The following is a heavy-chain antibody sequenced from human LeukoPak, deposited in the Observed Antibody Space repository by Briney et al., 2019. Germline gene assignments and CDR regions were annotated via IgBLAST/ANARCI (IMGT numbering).Heavy chain of an antibody. D-gene: IGHD1-26*01. V-gene: IGHV1-3*01. CDR2: INAGNGNT. J-gene: IGHJ4*02. CDR1: GYTFTSYA. CDR3: ARSSPHSGSYSGPDY. Sequence: ASVKVSCKASGYTFTSYAMHWVRQAPGQRLEWMGWINAGNGNTKYSQKFQGRVTITRDTSASTAYMELSSLRSEDTAVYYCARSSPHSGSYSGPDYWGQGTLVTVSS.